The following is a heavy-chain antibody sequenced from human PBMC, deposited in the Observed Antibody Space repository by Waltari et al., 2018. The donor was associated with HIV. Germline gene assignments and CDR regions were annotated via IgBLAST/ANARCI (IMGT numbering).Heavy chain of an antibody. V-gene: IGHV3-30-3*01. CDR2: ISYDGSNK. CDR3: ARDSASRYTMIVVAEYDY. Sequence: QVQLVESGGGVVQPGRSLRLSCAASGFTFSSYAMHWVRQAPGKGLEWVAVISYDGSNKYYADSVKGRFTISRDNSKNTLYLQMNSLRAEDTAVYYCARDSASRYTMIVVAEYDYWGQGTLVTVSS. J-gene: IGHJ4*02. D-gene: IGHD3-22*01. CDR1: GFTFSSYA.